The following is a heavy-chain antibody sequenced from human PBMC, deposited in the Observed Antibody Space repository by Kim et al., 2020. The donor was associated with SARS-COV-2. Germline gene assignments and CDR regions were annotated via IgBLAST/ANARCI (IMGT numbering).Heavy chain of an antibody. CDR3: ARHMPLWFGEGTGMDV. Sequence: YLKSRVTISVDTSKNQFSLKLSSVTAADTAVYYCARHMPLWFGEGTGMDVWGQGTTVTVSS. D-gene: IGHD3-10*01. J-gene: IGHJ6*02. V-gene: IGHV4-39*01.